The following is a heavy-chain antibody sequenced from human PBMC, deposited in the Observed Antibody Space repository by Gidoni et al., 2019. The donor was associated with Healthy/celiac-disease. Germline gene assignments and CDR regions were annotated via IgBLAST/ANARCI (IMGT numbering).Heavy chain of an antibody. CDR3: ARGPRWSSSRFDY. Sequence: QVQLQQWGAGLLKPSETLSLTCAVYGGSFSGYYWSWIRQPPGKGLEWIGEINHSGSTNYNPSLKSRVTISVDTSKNQFSLKLSSVTAADTAVYYCARGPRWSSSRFDYWGQGTLVTVSS. J-gene: IGHJ4*02. V-gene: IGHV4-34*01. CDR1: GGSFSGYY. CDR2: INHSGST. D-gene: IGHD6-6*01.